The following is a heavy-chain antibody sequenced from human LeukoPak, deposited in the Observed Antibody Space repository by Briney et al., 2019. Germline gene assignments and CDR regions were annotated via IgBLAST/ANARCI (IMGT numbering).Heavy chain of an antibody. CDR1: GGSFSGYY. Sequence: SETLSLTCALYGGSFSGYYWSWIRQPPGKGLEWVWEINHSGRTNYNPSLKSRVTIAGDTSKNQFSLKLSSATAADTAVYYCARGQDVTYYFDYWGQGPLVTVSS. CDR3: ARGQDVTYYFDY. CDR2: INHSGRT. J-gene: IGHJ4*02. V-gene: IGHV4-34*01. D-gene: IGHD3-16*01.